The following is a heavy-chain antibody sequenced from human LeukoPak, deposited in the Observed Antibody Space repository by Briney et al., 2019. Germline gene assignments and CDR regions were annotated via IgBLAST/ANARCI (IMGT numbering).Heavy chain of an antibody. CDR3: ARNMATVVRVDS. V-gene: IGHV4-38-2*01. D-gene: IGHD3-10*01. CDR2: IYHSGIT. J-gene: IGHJ5*01. Sequence: SETLSLTCAVSGYSISSGYYWGWIRQPPGRGLEWIGSIYHSGITYFKPSLRSRVTISIDTSKNRLSLKVNSVTAADTAVYYCARNMATVVRVDSWGQGTLVIVSS. CDR1: GYSISSGYY.